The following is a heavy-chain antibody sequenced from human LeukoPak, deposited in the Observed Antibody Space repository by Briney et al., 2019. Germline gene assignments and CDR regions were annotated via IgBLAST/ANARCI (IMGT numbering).Heavy chain of an antibody. CDR2: LSDGGTP. CDR3: GTSDSGSIFGVVISF. D-gene: IGHD3-3*02. V-gene: IGHV4-38-2*01. J-gene: IGHJ4*02. Sequence: PSETLSLTCDVSGYSISCGHYWGWIRQPPGKGLEWIGSLSDGGTPDYNPSLKSRVSMSIDTSKNQFSLRLRSLTAADTAIYYCGTSDSGSIFGVVISFWGQGTLVTVSS. CDR1: GYSISCGHY.